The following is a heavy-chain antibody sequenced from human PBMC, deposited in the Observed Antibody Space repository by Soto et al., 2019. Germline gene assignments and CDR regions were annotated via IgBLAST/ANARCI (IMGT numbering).Heavy chain of an antibody. V-gene: IGHV1-58*01. J-gene: IGHJ3*02. Sequence: ASVKVSCKASGFTFTSSAVQWVRQARGQRLEWIGWIVVGSGNTNYAKKFQERVTINRDMSTSTAYMELSSLRSEDTAVYYCAAAPHYYDSGDAFDIWGQGKTVTVS. D-gene: IGHD3-22*01. CDR1: GFTFTSSA. CDR3: AAAPHYYDSGDAFDI. CDR2: IVVGSGNT.